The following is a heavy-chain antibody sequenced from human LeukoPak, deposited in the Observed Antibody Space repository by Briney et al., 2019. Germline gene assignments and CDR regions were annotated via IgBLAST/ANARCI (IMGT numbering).Heavy chain of an antibody. CDR2: ISAYNGNT. CDR1: GYTFTSYG. D-gene: IGHD2-15*01. Sequence: GASVKVSCKASGYTFTSYGISWVRQAPGQGLEWMGWISAYNGNTNFAQKFQGRVTMTADTSTSTAYMELRSLRSDDTAVYYCARDHELYCSGGSRWRFDSWGQGTLVTVSS. V-gene: IGHV1-18*01. CDR3: ARDHELYCSGGSRWRFDS. J-gene: IGHJ5*01.